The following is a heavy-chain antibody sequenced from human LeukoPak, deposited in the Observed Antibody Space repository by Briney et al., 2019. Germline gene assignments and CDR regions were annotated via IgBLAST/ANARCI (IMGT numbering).Heavy chain of an antibody. J-gene: IGHJ6*02. CDR1: GFAFSSYAM. CDR3: ARVPFDTDSYYYYFGMDV. V-gene: IGHV4-4*02. Sequence: GSLRLSCAASGFAFSSYAMSWVRQPPGKGLEWIGEVYQTGGTNYNPSLKSRVTILVDTSKNQFSLKLTSVTAADTAVYYCARVPFDTDSYYYYFGMDVWGQGTTVTVSS. CDR2: VYQTGGT. D-gene: IGHD2-21*02.